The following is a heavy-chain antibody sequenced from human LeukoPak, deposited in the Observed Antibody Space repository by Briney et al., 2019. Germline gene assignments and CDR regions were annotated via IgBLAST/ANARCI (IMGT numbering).Heavy chain of an antibody. CDR1: GFTFSTST. J-gene: IGHJ6*02. CDR2: ISYDGSNK. D-gene: IGHD3-22*01. V-gene: IGHV3-30*09. CDR3: ARPLSNGYFHDSGGYYPYAMDV. Sequence: GRSLRLSCAASGFTFSTSTMHCVRQAPGKGLEWVAVISYDGSNKFYADSVKGRFAISRDNSKNTLYLQMNSLRGYDSAVYYCARPLSNGYFHDSGGYYPYAMDVWGQGTTVTVSS.